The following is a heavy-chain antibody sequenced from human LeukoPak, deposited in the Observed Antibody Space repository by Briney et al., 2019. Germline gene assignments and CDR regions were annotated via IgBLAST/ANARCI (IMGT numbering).Heavy chain of an antibody. V-gene: IGHV3-23*01. J-gene: IGHJ4*02. CDR3: AKPDILTGYYYDY. CDR1: GFTFTTYA. Sequence: GGSLRLSCTASGFTFTTYAMSWVRQAPGKGLEWVAAIKSSDNSAYYTDSVKGRFTISRDNSKNTLFLQMNSLRAEDTAVYYCAKPDILTGYYYDYWGQGTLVTVSS. D-gene: IGHD3-9*01. CDR2: IKSSDNSA.